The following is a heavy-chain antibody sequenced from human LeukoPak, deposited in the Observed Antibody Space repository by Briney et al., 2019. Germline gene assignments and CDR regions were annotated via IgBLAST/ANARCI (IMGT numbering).Heavy chain of an antibody. J-gene: IGHJ6*02. Sequence: GSVKVSFKASGYTFTAYYIHWVRQAPGQRLEWLGWINPNSGGPNYAQKFRGRVTMTRDTSISTVYMDLSRLTSDDTAVYYCARDRYSSSWYGMDVWGQGTTVTVSS. CDR3: ARDRYSSSWYGMDV. V-gene: IGHV1-2*02. CDR1: GYTFTAYY. CDR2: INPNSGGP. D-gene: IGHD6-13*01.